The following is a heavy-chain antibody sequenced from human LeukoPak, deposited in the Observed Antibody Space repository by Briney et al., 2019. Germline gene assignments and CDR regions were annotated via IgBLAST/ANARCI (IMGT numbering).Heavy chain of an antibody. CDR2: IYYSGST. V-gene: IGHV4-59*01. CDR3: ARLGVVVTAIPGWFDP. Sequence: SETLSLTCTASGGSISSYYWSWIRQPPGKGLEWIGYIYYSGSTNYNPSLKGRVTISVDTSKNQFSLKLSSVTAADTAVYYCARLGVVVTAIPGWFDPWGQGTLVTVSS. CDR1: GGSISSYY. J-gene: IGHJ5*02. D-gene: IGHD2-21*02.